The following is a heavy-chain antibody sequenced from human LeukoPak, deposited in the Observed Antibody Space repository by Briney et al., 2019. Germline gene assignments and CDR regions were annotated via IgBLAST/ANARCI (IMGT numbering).Heavy chain of an antibody. CDR1: GITVSRDG. V-gene: IGHV3-23*01. J-gene: IGHJ4*03. CDR2: SSGPDT. Sequence: GGSLRLACVASGITVSRDGMGWVRQAPGEGLEWVTASSGPDTYYADSVRGRFTISRDDSKNTVYLRMNSLRAEDTAVYYCAKRRSRNTGPFDSWGPGTLVAVSP. CDR3: AKRRSRNTGPFDS. D-gene: IGHD6-13*01.